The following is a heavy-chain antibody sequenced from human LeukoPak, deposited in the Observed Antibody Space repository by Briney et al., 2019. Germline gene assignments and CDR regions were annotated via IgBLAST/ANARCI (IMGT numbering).Heavy chain of an antibody. V-gene: IGHV3-23*01. J-gene: IGHJ4*02. D-gene: IGHD3-3*01. CDR2: ISANGGET. Sequence: GGSPPLSCAASGFTFSIYAMNWVRQAPGKGLEWVSSISANGGETHYADSVKGRFTISRDNSKNTLYLQINNPRVEDTAVYYCAKRYYDFPLDYWGEGTPVSLSS. CDR1: GFTFSIYA. CDR3: AKRYYDFPLDY.